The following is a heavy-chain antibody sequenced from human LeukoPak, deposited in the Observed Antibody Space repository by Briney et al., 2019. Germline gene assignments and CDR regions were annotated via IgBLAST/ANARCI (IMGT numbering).Heavy chain of an antibody. D-gene: IGHD6-19*01. CDR3: ARGGIQVSGIDEFDY. Sequence: PGGSLRLSCPASGFTFIDYDMHWVRQVIGKGLEWVSAIGIRGDTHYSGSVKGRFTISRENAESSLYLQMNSLRAGDTAVYYCARGGIQVSGIDEFDYWGQGTLVTVSS. J-gene: IGHJ4*02. CDR2: IGIRGDT. CDR1: GFTFIDYD. V-gene: IGHV3-13*01.